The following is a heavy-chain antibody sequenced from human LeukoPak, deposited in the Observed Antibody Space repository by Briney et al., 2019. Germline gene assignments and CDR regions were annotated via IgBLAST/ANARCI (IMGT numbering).Heavy chain of an antibody. D-gene: IGHD2-15*01. Sequence: GGSLRLSCAASGFPFSSYAMSWVRQAPGKGLEWVSAISGSGGSTYYADSVKGRFTISRDNSKNTLYLQMNSLRAEDTAVYYCAKAIGGPLLYFDYWGQGTLVTVSS. CDR2: ISGSGGST. CDR3: AKAIGGPLLYFDY. CDR1: GFPFSSYA. V-gene: IGHV3-23*01. J-gene: IGHJ4*02.